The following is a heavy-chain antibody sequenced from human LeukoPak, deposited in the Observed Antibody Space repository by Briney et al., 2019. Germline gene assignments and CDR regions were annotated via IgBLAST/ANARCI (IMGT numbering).Heavy chain of an antibody. J-gene: IGHJ3*02. CDR1: GFTSSTYG. D-gene: IGHD5-12*01. CDR2: ISGIDGST. V-gene: IGHV3-23*01. Sequence: GGSLRLSCAASGFTSSTYGVSWVRQAPGKGLECVSAISGIDGSTYYADSVKGRFTISRDNSKNTLYLQMNSLRAEDTAVYYCAKIRGYSGYDLTSAFDIWGQGTVVTVSS. CDR3: AKIRGYSGYDLTSAFDI.